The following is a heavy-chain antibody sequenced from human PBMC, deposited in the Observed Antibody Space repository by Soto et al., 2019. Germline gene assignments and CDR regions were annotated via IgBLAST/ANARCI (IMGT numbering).Heavy chain of an antibody. J-gene: IGHJ6*02. CDR1: GFSLSTGGMA. CDR2: IYWDDDR. Sequence: QITLKESGPAVVKPTQTLTLTCTISGFSLSTGGMAVGWIRQPPGKALEWLALIYWDDDRRYRPSLRSRLTVTKDTSKNQVVLTMTSMDPVDTATYYCVHSRCGGDCLRSYSSHYYYGVEVWGQGTTVTVSS. V-gene: IGHV2-5*02. D-gene: IGHD2-21*02. CDR3: VHSRCGGDCLRSYSSHYYYGVEV.